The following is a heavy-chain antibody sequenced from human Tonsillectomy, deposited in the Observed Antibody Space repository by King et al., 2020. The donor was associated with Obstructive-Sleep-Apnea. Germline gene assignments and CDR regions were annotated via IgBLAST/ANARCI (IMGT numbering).Heavy chain of an antibody. D-gene: IGHD4-17*01. CDR3: ASHSSDCGWLAAFDI. CDR1: GGSISSGGYY. Sequence: LQESGPGLVKPSQTLSLSCTVSGGSISSGGYYWSWGRHHPGKGLEWIGYIDYSGGTYYNPSLESRGTISVDTSKSQFSLRLRSVTAADTAVYYCASHSSDCGWLAAFDIWGQGTMVTVSS. CDR2: IDYSGGT. V-gene: IGHV4-31*03. J-gene: IGHJ3*02.